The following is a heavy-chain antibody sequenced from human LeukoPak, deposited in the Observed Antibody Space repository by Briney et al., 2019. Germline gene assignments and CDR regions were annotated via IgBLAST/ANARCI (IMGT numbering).Heavy chain of an antibody. CDR3: AREDLGVIAVAGTGIDY. J-gene: IGHJ4*02. V-gene: IGHV1-46*01. Sequence: GASVKVSCKAPGYTFTSYYMHWVRQAPGQGLEWMGIINPSGGSTSYAQKFQGRVTMTRDTSTSTVYMELSSLRSEDTAVYYCAREDLGVIAVAGTGIDYWGQGTLVTDSS. CDR1: GYTFTSYY. D-gene: IGHD6-19*01. CDR2: INPSGGST.